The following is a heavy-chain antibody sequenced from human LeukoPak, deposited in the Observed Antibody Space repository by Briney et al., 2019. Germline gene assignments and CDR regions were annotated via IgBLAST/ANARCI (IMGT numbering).Heavy chain of an antibody. CDR3: ARDHYGSGSYPPYNWFDP. V-gene: IGHV4-34*01. Sequence: SETLSLTCTVSGGSFSGYYWSWIRQPPGKGLEWIGEINHSGSTNYNPSLKSRVTISVDTSKNQFSLKLSSVTAADTAVYYCARDHYGSGSYPPYNWFDPWGQGTLVTVSS. CDR1: GGSFSGYY. J-gene: IGHJ5*02. CDR2: INHSGST. D-gene: IGHD3-10*01.